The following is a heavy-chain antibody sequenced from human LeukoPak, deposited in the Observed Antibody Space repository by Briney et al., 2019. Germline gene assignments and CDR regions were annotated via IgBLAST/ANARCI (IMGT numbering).Heavy chain of an antibody. CDR1: GFTFSSYA. CDR2: IGGSDGRT. D-gene: IGHD3-16*01. J-gene: IGHJ6*03. Sequence: GGSLRLSCAASGFTFSSYAMSWVRQAPGKGLEWVSLIGGSDGRTRYADSVKGRFTISRDNSKNTLYLEMNSLRAEDTAVYYCAKDSSSYDWGYMDVWGKGTTGTISS. V-gene: IGHV3-23*01. CDR3: AKDSSSYDWGYMDV.